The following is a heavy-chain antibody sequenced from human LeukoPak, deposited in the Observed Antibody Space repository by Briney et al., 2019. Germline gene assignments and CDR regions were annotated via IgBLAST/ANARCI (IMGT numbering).Heavy chain of an antibody. D-gene: IGHD3-9*01. CDR3: ARGVILTGYPYYFDY. J-gene: IGHJ4*02. Sequence: PSETLSLTCTVSGGSISSYYWSWIRQPAGKGLEWIGRIYTSGSTDYNPSLKSRVTMSVDTSKNQFSLKLSSVTAADTAVYYCARGVILTGYPYYFDYWGQGTLVTVSS. CDR2: IYTSGST. V-gene: IGHV4-4*07. CDR1: GGSISSYY.